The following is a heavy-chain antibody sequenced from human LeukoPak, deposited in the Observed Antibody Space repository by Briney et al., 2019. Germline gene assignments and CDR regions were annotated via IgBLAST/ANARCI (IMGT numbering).Heavy chain of an antibody. V-gene: IGHV1-18*01. Sequence: ASVKVSCKASGFTFTRYSITWVRQAPGEGHEWMGWISAYNGNRNYAQKVQGRVTMTADTSTSTATMELRSLRTDDTAVYYCARDLQARATISSHCFDPWGQGTLVTVSS. J-gene: IGHJ5*02. CDR2: ISAYNGNR. CDR1: GFTFTRYS. D-gene: IGHD2-2*01. CDR3: ARDLQARATISSHCFDP.